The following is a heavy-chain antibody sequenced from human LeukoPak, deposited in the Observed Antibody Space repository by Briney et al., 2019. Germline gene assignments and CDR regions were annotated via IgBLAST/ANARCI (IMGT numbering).Heavy chain of an antibody. CDR1: GFTFSSYD. V-gene: IGHV3-30*02. D-gene: IGHD1-26*01. Sequence: PGGSLRLSCAASGFTFSSYDMHWVRQAPGKGLEWVAFIQYDGSNKYYADSVKGRFSISRDNSKNTLYLQMNSLRAEDTAVYYCAKGGLGTTYPIFDYWGQGTLVTVSS. J-gene: IGHJ4*02. CDR3: AKGGLGTTYPIFDY. CDR2: IQYDGSNK.